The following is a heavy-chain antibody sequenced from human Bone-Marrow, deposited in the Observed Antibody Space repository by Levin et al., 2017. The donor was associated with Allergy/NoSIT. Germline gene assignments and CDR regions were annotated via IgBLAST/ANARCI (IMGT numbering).Heavy chain of an antibody. CDR3: ATLTVTKYYYYGMNV. V-gene: IGHV1-24*01. CDR2: FGAEDAET. Sequence: GESLKISCKVSGYTVTELSMHWVRQAPGKGLEWMGGFGAEDAETVYAQKFQGRVTMTEDASTDTAYMELSSLRSEDTAVYYCATLTVTKYYYYGMNVWGQGTTVTVSS. D-gene: IGHD4-17*01. CDR1: GYTVTELS. J-gene: IGHJ6*02.